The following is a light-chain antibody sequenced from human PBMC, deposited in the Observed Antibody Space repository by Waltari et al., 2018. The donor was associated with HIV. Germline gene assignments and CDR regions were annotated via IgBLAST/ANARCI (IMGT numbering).Light chain of an antibody. CDR1: SSDIGGYDY. J-gene: IGLJ2*01. V-gene: IGLV2-23*02. CDR3: CSYSGSGTLV. CDR2: DVN. Sequence: QSALTQPASVSGSPGQSITISCTGPSSDIGGYDYVSWYQHLPVEVPKLMIYDVNKRPSVVSSRFSCSKSCSTASLTISGLQPEDEADYYCCSYSGSGTLVFGGGTKLIVL.